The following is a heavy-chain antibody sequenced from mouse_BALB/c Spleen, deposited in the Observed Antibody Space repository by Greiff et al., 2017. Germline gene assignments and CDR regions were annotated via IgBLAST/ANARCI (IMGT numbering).Heavy chain of an antibody. CDR3: ARGREGQRCFDV. J-gene: IGHJ1*01. Sequence: VQLQQSGPELVKPGASVKISCKASGYSFTGYFMNWVMQSPGKSLEWIGRINPYNGDTFYNQKFKGKATLTVDKSSSTAYMELRSLASEDSAVYYCARGREGQRCFDVWGAGTTVTVSS. CDR1: GYSFTGYF. V-gene: IGHV1-20*02. CDR2: INPYNGDT. D-gene: IGHD3-3*01.